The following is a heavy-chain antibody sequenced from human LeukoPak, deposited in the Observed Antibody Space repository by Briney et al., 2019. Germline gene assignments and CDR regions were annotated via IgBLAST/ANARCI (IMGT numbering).Heavy chain of an antibody. J-gene: IGHJ6*02. CDR3: AIPPLSGTGSSRPLAGVDV. Sequence: SETLSLTCNVSGASISSHYWNWIRQPAGKELEWIGRIYNTGSANYNPSLKSRVTMSLDTSRNQISLKLTSVTAADTAVYYCAIPPLSGTGSSRPLAGVDVWGQGTTVTVSS. V-gene: IGHV4-4*07. CDR1: GASISSHY. D-gene: IGHD3-10*01. CDR2: IYNTGSA.